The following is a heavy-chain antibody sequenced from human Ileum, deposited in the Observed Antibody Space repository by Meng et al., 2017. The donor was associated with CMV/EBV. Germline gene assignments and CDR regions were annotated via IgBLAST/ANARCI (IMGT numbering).Heavy chain of an antibody. CDR3: ARVGQLLDY. D-gene: IGHD5-18*01. Sequence: LSLTCTVYGGSFMNYYWSWIRQPPGKGLEWIGEIIHTGSTNYNSSLKSRATISVDTSKKQFSLKLNSVTAADSGAYYCARVGQLLDYWGQGTLVTVSS. J-gene: IGHJ4*02. CDR1: GGSFMNYY. V-gene: IGHV4-34*12. CDR2: IIHTGST.